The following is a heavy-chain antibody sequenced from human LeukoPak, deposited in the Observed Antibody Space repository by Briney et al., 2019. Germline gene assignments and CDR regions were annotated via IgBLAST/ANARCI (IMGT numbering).Heavy chain of an antibody. V-gene: IGHV4-59*01. Sequence: PSETLSLTCTVSGGSISSYYWSWIRQPPGKGLEWIGYIYYSGSTNYNPSLKSRVTISVDTSKNQFSLKLSSVTAADTAVYYCARSTFGGVIAYWGQGTLVTVSS. D-gene: IGHD3-16*02. CDR3: ARSTFGGVIAY. J-gene: IGHJ4*02. CDR2: IYYSGST. CDR1: GGSISSYY.